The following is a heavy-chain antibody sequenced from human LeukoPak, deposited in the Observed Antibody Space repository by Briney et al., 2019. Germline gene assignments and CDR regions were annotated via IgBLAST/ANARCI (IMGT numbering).Heavy chain of an antibody. CDR2: ISGDGGST. J-gene: IGHJ6*02. CDR1: GFTFDDYA. V-gene: IGHV3-43*02. CDR3: AKDIRTVGPYCSGGSCYSIDYYYYGMDV. Sequence: GGSLRLSCAASGFTFDDYAMHWVRQAPGKGLEWVSLISGDGGSTYYADSVKGRFTISRDNSKNSLYLQMNSLRTEDTALYYCAKDIRTVGPYCSGGSCYSIDYYYYGMDVWGQGTTVTVSS. D-gene: IGHD2-15*01.